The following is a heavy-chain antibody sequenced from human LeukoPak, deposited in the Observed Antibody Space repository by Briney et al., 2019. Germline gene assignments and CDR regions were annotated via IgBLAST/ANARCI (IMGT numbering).Heavy chain of an antibody. Sequence: TLSLTCGVSGYSISSGYYWGCIRQPPGKGLEWIGSIYHSGSTYYNPSLKRRVTISVDTSKNQFSLKLRSVTAADTALYYCARWDSGEWFHDAFDIWGQGTRVTVSS. D-gene: IGHD3-3*01. CDR1: GYSISSGYY. V-gene: IGHV4-38-2*01. CDR3: ARWDSGEWFHDAFDI. J-gene: IGHJ3*02. CDR2: IYHSGST.